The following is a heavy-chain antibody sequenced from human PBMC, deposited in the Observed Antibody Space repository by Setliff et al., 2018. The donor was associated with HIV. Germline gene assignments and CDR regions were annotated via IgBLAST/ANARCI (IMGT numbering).Heavy chain of an antibody. CDR3: ARGYYDILTGYLGYFDY. J-gene: IGHJ4*02. CDR1: GYTFTSYG. D-gene: IGHD3-9*01. CDR2: ISAYSGNT. V-gene: IGHV1-18*01. Sequence: GASVKVSCKASGYTFTSYGISWVRQAPGQGPEWMGWISAYSGNTNYAQKLQGRVTMTTDTSTSTAYMELRSLRSDDTAVYYCARGYYDILTGYLGYFDYWGQGTLVTVSS.